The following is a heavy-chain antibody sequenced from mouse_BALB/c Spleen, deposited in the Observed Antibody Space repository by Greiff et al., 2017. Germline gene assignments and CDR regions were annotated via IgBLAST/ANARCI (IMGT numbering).Heavy chain of an antibody. CDR2: IWGDGST. J-gene: IGHJ4*01. Sequence: VHLVASGPGLVAPSQSLSITCTVSGFSLTSYGVSWVRQPPGKGLEWLGVIWGDGSTNYHSALISRLSISKDNSKSQVFLKLNSLQTDDTATYYCAKLGVGITTVVAYYAMDYWGQGTSVTVSS. CDR1: GFSLTSYG. D-gene: IGHD1-1*01. V-gene: IGHV2-3*01. CDR3: AKLGVGITTVVAYYAMDY.